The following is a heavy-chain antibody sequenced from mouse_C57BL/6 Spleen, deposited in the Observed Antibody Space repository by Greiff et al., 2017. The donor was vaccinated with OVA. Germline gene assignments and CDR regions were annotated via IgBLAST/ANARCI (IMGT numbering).Heavy chain of an antibody. V-gene: IGHV2-2*01. Sequence: QVQLQQSGPGLVQPSQRLSITCTVSGFSLTSYGVHWVRQSPGKGLEWLGVIWSGGSTDYTAAFISRLSISKDNAKSQVFFKMNSLQADDTAIYYCARKGDDGYYDAMDYWGQGTSVTVSS. D-gene: IGHD2-3*01. J-gene: IGHJ4*01. CDR3: ARKGDDGYYDAMDY. CDR2: IWSGGST. CDR1: GFSLTSYG.